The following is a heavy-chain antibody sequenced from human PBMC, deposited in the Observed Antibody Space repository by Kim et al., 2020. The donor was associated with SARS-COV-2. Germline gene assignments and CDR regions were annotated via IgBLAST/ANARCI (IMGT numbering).Heavy chain of an antibody. V-gene: IGHV3-53*04. CDR3: ARGDTICGVVDY. D-gene: IGHD3-3*01. J-gene: IGHJ4*02. Sequence: YDADSVKGRFTIARHNSKNTLYLQMNSLRAEDTAVYYCARGDTICGVVDYWGQGTLVTVSS.